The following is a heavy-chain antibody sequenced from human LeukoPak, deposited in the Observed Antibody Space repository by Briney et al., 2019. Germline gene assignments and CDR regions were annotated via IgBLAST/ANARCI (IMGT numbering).Heavy chain of an antibody. CDR1: GFTFSSYA. V-gene: IGHV3-30-3*01. CDR2: ISYDGSNK. J-gene: IGHJ4*02. CDR3: ARGGSYLDY. Sequence: PGRSLRLSCAASGFTFSSYAMHWVRQAPGKGLEWVAVISYDGSNKYYADSVKGRFTISRDNSKNTQYLQMNSLRAEDTAVYYCARGGSYLDYWGQGTLVTVSS. D-gene: IGHD1-26*01.